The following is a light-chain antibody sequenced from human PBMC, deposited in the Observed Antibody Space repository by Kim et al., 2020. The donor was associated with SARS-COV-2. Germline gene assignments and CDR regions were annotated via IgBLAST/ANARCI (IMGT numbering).Light chain of an antibody. CDR1: SSNIGSNY. Sequence: GQRVTLPCSGSSSNIGSNYVYWYQQLPGTAPKLLIHRNNQRPSGVPDRFSGSKSGTSASLAISGLRSEDEADYFWAAWDDSLSCELFGGWTQLTVL. J-gene: IGLJ2*01. CDR2: RNN. V-gene: IGLV1-47*01. CDR3: AAWDDSLSCEL.